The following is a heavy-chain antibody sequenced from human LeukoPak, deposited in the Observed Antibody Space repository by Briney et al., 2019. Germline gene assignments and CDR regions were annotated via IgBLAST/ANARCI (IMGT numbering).Heavy chain of an antibody. Sequence: GGSLRLSCAASGFTSSSYSMNWVRQAPGKGPEWVSSISSSSSYIYYADSVKGRFTISRDNAKNSLYLQMNSLRAEDTAVYYCARGIYDYVGRSYFDYWGQGTLVTVSS. CDR3: ARGIYDYVGRSYFDY. V-gene: IGHV3-21*01. CDR1: GFTSSSYS. CDR2: ISSSSSYI. J-gene: IGHJ4*02. D-gene: IGHD3-16*01.